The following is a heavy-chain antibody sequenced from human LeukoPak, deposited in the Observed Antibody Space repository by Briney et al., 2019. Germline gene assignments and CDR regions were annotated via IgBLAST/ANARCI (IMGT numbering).Heavy chain of an antibody. Sequence: SVKVSCKASGGTFSSYAISWVRQAPGQGLEWMGGIIPIFGTANYAQKFQGRVQITADESTSTAYMELSSLRSEDTAVYYCARGPSIQLWLPFDYWGQGTLVTVSS. CDR1: GGTFSSYA. CDR3: ARGPSIQLWLPFDY. V-gene: IGHV1-69*13. J-gene: IGHJ4*02. CDR2: IIPIFGTA. D-gene: IGHD5-18*01.